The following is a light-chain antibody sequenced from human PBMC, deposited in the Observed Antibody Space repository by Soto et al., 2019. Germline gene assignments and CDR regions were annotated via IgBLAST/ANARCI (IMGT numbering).Light chain of an antibody. CDR2: LNSDGSH. Sequence: QLVLTQSPSASASLGASVKLTCTLSSGHSSYAIAWHQQQPEKGPRYLMKLNSDGSHSKGDGIPDRFSGSSSGAERYLTISSLQSEDEADYYCQTWGNGIHVFGTGTKLTVL. J-gene: IGLJ1*01. CDR1: SGHSSYA. CDR3: QTWGNGIHV. V-gene: IGLV4-69*01.